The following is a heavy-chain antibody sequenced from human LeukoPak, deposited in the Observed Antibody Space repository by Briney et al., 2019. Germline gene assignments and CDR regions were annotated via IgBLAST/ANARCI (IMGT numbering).Heavy chain of an antibody. V-gene: IGHV4-34*01. CDR3: ARVDSSGWPLDY. J-gene: IGHJ4*02. Sequence: NSSETLSLTCAVYGGSFSGYYWTWIRQPPGKGLEWIGEIHYSGSATYNPSLKSRVTISVDTSKNQFSLKLSSVTAADTAVYYCARVDSSGWPLDYWGQGTLVTVPS. CDR1: GGSFSGYY. D-gene: IGHD6-19*01. CDR2: IHYSGSA.